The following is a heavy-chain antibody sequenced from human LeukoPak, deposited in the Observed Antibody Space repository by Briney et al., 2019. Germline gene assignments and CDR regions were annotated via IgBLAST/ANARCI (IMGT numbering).Heavy chain of an antibody. CDR2: IYNGGST. CDR1: GASISRDY. Sequence: PSETLFLTCTVSGASISRDYWTWIRQPPGKGLEWVGYIYNGGSTTYSPSLNSRVTISLDTSNNQVSLRLSSVTAADTAVYYCARAPPEESWLVYFDSWGQGTLVTVSS. V-gene: IGHV4-59*01. J-gene: IGHJ4*02. CDR3: ARAPPEESWLVYFDS. D-gene: IGHD6-19*01.